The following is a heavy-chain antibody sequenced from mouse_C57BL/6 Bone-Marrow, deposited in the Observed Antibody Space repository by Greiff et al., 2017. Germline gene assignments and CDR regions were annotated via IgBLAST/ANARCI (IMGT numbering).Heavy chain of an antibody. V-gene: IGHV1-56*01. J-gene: IGHJ4*01. CDR1: GYTFNSHW. D-gene: IGHD2-4*01. CDR2: IFPGSGST. CDR3: AREESYDYFYAMDY. Sequence: VQLQQSGPELVRPGASVKISCKAPGYTFNSHWMQWVRQRPGQGLEWIGEIFPGSGSTYYTEKFKGKATLTVDTSSSTAYMQLSSLTSEDSAVYFCAREESYDYFYAMDYWGQGTSVTVSS.